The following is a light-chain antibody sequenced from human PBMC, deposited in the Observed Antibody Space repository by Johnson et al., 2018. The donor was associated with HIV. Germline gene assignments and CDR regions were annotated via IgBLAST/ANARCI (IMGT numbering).Light chain of an antibody. CDR1: SSNIGNNY. V-gene: IGLV1-51*02. Sequence: QSVLTQPPSVSAAPGQKVTISCSGSSSNIGNNYVSWYQQLPGTAPKLLIYENTKRPSGIPDRFSGSKSGTSATLGIPGLQTGDEAEYYGGTWDNSLSAGGVFGTGTKVTVL. CDR3: GTWDNSLSAGGV. CDR2: ENT. J-gene: IGLJ1*01.